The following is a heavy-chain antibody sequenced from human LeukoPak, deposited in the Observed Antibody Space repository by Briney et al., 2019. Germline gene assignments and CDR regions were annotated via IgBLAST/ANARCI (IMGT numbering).Heavy chain of an antibody. V-gene: IGHV1-2*02. CDR2: INPNSGGA. Sequence: ASVKVSCKASGYTFTGHFVHWVRQAPGQGLEWMGWINPNSGGAKYAQNCQGRVSMTTDTSISTAYMELSRLRSGDTAVYYCARALRTDILTTDYWGQGTLVTVSS. CDR3: ARALRTDILTTDY. D-gene: IGHD3-9*01. J-gene: IGHJ4*02. CDR1: GYTFTGHF.